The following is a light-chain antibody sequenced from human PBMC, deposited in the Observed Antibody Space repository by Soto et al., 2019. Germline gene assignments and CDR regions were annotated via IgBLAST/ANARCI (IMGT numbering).Light chain of an antibody. CDR1: SSNIGSNA. V-gene: IGLV1-44*01. CDR2: TNK. Sequence: QSVLTQPPSVSGTPGQTVTISCSGSSSNIGSNAVNWYQQLPGTAPKLLIYTNKQRPLGVPDRFSGSKSGTSASLAISGLQSEDEADYYCESWDASLTGPVVFGGGTKLTVL. CDR3: ESWDASLTGPVV. J-gene: IGLJ2*01.